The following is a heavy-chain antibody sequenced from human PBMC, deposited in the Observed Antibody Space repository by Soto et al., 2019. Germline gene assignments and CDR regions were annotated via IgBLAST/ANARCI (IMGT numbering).Heavy chain of an antibody. CDR1: GFTFSSFY. V-gene: IGHV3-48*02. Sequence: EVQLVESGGGLVQRGGSLRLSCAASGFTFSSFYMNWVRQAPGRGLEWISYIGGGGRLISYANSVKGRFASSRDNAQNSLYLQMDSLRDEDTAVYYCARDLGWAFDCWGQGTLVTVSS. J-gene: IGHJ4*02. D-gene: IGHD6-19*01. CDR3: ARDLGWAFDC. CDR2: IGGGGRLI.